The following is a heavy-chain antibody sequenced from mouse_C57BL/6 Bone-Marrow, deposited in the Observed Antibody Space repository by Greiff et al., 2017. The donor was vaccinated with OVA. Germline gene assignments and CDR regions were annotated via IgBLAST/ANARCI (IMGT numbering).Heavy chain of an antibody. CDR1: GYTFTNYW. CDR3: ARGDGNYSFAY. D-gene: IGHD2-1*01. Sequence: QVQLQQSGAELVRPGTSVKMSCKASGYTFTNYWIGWAKQRPGHGLEWIGDIYPGGGYTNYNEKFKGKATMTADKSSSTAYMQFSILTSEDSAIYYCARGDGNYSFAYWGQGTLVTVSA. V-gene: IGHV1-63*01. CDR2: IYPGGGYT. J-gene: IGHJ3*01.